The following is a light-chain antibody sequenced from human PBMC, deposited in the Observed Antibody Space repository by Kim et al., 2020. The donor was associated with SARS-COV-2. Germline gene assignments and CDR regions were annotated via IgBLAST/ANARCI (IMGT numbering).Light chain of an antibody. V-gene: IGLV1-40*01. CDR2: GNS. J-gene: IGLJ3*02. CDR3: QSYDSSLSAWV. CDR1: SSTIGAGYD. Sequence: QMVTISCTGSSSTIGAGYDVHWYQQLPGTAPKLLIYGNSNRPSGVPDRFSGSKSGTSASLAITGLQAEDEADYYCQSYDSSLSAWVFGGGTKLTVL.